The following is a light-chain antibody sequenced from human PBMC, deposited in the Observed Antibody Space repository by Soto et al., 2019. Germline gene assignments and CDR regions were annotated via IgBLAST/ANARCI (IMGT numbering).Light chain of an antibody. V-gene: IGLV2-8*01. J-gene: IGLJ1*01. CDR1: SSDVGGYNY. Sequence: QSALTQPPSASGSPGQSVTISCTGTSSDVGGYNYVSWYQQHPGKAPKLMIYEVSKRPSGVPDGFSGSKSGTTASLTVSGLQAEDEADYYCSSYAGSNNLGVFGTGTKLTVL. CDR3: SSYAGSNNLGV. CDR2: EVS.